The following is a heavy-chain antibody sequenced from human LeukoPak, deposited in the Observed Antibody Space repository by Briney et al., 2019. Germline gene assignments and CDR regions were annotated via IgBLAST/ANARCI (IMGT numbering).Heavy chain of an antibody. J-gene: IGHJ4*02. CDR2: ISGSGGST. V-gene: IGHV3-23*01. Sequence: GGSLRLSCAASGFTFSSYAMSWVRQAPGKGLEWVSAISGSGGSTYYANSVKGRFTISRDNSKNTLYLQMNSLRAEDTAVYYCAKDQKSVLEWLFGEDYWGQGTLVTVSS. CDR3: AKDQKSVLEWLFGEDY. D-gene: IGHD3-3*01. CDR1: GFTFSSYA.